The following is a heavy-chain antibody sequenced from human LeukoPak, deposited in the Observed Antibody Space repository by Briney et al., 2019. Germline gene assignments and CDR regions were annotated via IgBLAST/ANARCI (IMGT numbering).Heavy chain of an antibody. D-gene: IGHD3-3*01. CDR2: IIPIFGTA. V-gene: IGHV1-69*13. J-gene: IGHJ4*02. CDR1: GGTFSSYA. CDR3: ARGSQLRFLEWLPYGSFDY. Sequence: SVKVSCKASGGTFSSYAISWVRQAPGQGLEWMGGIIPIFGTANYAQKFQGRVTITADGSTSTAYMELSSLRSEDTAVYYCARGSQLRFLEWLPYGSFDYWGQGTLVTVSS.